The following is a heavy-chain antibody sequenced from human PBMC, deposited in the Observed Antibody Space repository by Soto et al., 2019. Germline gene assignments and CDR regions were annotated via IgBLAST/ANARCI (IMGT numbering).Heavy chain of an antibody. D-gene: IGHD2-2*01. CDR2: ISGNSGSI. V-gene: IGHV3-9*01. CDR3: AKANSTTYYFDY. Sequence: EVQLVESGGGLVQPGRSLRLSCAASGFTFDDYAMHWVRQAPGKGLEWVSGISGNSGSIGYADSVKGRFTISRDNATNSLYLQRNSRRAEDTALYYCAKANSTTYYFDYWGQGTLVTLSS. J-gene: IGHJ4*02. CDR1: GFTFDDYA.